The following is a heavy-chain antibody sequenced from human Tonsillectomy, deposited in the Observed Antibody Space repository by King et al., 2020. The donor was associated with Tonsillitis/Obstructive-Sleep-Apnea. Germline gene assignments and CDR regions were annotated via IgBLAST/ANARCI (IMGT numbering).Heavy chain of an antibody. CDR3: ARRAVYDPYFDY. CDR1: GYNFTTYW. V-gene: IGHV5-51*07. D-gene: IGHD2-8*01. Sequence: QLVQSGAEVKTPGESLKISCKGSGYNFTTYWIAWVHQMPGKGLEWMGIIYPGDSDTRYSPSFQGQVTISADKSISTAYLQWSGLKASDTAIYYCARRAVYDPYFDYWGQGILVTVSS. CDR2: IYPGDSDT. J-gene: IGHJ4*02.